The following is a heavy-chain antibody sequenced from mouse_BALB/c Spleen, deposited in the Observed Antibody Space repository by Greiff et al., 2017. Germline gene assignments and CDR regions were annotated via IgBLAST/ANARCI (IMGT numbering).Heavy chain of an antibody. J-gene: IGHJ3*01. D-gene: IGHD1-1*01. Sequence: EVKVVESGGGLVKPGGSLKLSCAASGFTFSSYTMSWVRQTPEKRLEWVATISSGGSYTYYPDSVKGRFTISRDNAKNTLYLQMSSLKSEDTAMYYCTSYGSRSFAYWGQGTLVTVSA. CDR2: ISSGGSYT. CDR3: TSYGSRSFAY. V-gene: IGHV5-6-4*01. CDR1: GFTFSSYT.